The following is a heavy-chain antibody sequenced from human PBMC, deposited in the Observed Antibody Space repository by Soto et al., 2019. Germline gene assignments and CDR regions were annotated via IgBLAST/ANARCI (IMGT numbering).Heavy chain of an antibody. Sequence: GGSLRLSCAASGFTFSSYSMNWVRQAPGKGLEWVSSISSSSSYIYYADSVKGRSTISRDNAKNSLYLQMNSLRAEDTAVYYCARAVDYDFWSGAPYYMDVWGKGTTVTVSS. J-gene: IGHJ6*03. V-gene: IGHV3-21*01. CDR1: GFTFSSYS. CDR2: ISSSSSYI. D-gene: IGHD3-3*01. CDR3: ARAVDYDFWSGAPYYMDV.